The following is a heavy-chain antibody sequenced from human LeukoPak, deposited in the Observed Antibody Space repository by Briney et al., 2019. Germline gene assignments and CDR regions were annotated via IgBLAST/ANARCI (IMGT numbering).Heavy chain of an antibody. CDR1: GFTFSSYA. V-gene: IGHV3-23*01. D-gene: IGHD6-19*01. CDR2: ISGSGGST. J-gene: IGHJ4*02. CDR3: AKRTLGYSSGWHDY. Sequence: GGSLRLSCAASGFTFSSYAMSWVRQAPGKGLEWVSAISGSGGSTYYADSVKGRFTISRDNSKNTLYLQMNSLRAEDTAVYYCAKRTLGYSSGWHDYWGQGTLVTVSS.